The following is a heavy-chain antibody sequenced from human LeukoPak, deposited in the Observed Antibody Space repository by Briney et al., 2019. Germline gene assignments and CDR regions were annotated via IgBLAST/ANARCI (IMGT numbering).Heavy chain of an antibody. D-gene: IGHD3-10*01. CDR3: AKDQDPHSYGSGSYAPFDY. J-gene: IGHJ4*02. CDR2: IKPDGST. Sequence: PGGSLRLSCAASGFTFSSHWMHWVRQAPGKGLVWVSRIKPDGSTYYADSVKGRFTVSRDNAKNTLYLQINSLRADDTAVYYCAKDQDPHSYGSGSYAPFDYWGQGTLVTVSS. CDR1: GFTFSSHW. V-gene: IGHV3-74*01.